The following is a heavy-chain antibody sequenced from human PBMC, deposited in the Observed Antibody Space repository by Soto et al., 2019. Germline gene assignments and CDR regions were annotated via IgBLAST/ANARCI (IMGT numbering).Heavy chain of an antibody. CDR3: ARDSTGMHPNYCYSGIDV. CDR2: IYYSGST. CDR1: GGSISSYY. D-gene: IGHD1-1*01. V-gene: IGHV4-59*01. J-gene: IGHJ6*02. Sequence: PSETLSLTCTVSGGSISSYYWSWIRQPPGKGLEWIGYIYYSGSTNYNPSLKSRVTISVDTSKNQFSLKLSSVTAADTAVYYCARDSTGMHPNYCYSGIDVWGQGTPVTVSS.